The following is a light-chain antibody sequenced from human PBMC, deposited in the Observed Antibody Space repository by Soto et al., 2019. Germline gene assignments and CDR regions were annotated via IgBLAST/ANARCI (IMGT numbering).Light chain of an antibody. CDR2: DVN. V-gene: IGLV2-11*01. CDR1: SGDIGAYNY. Sequence: QSVLTQPRSVSGSPGQSVTFSCTGTSGDIGAYNYVSWYQFHPGKAPKMIIYDVNKRPSGVPDRFSGSKSGNTASLTISWLQAEDEADYYCCSYAHTSRVFGGGTKRTVL. CDR3: CSYAHTSRV. J-gene: IGLJ3*02.